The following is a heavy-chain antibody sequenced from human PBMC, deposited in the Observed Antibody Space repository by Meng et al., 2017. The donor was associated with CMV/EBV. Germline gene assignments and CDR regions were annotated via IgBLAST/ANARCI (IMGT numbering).Heavy chain of an antibody. J-gene: IGHJ2*01. V-gene: IGHV4-59*01. D-gene: IGHD1-26*01. Sequence: GSLRLSCTVSGGSISSYYWSWIRQPPGKGLEWIGYIYYSGSTNYNPSLKRRVTISVDTSKNQFSLKLSSVTAADTAVYYCARSTPIVGATFDLWGRGTLVTVSS. CDR2: IYYSGST. CDR1: GGSISSYY. CDR3: ARSTPIVGATFDL.